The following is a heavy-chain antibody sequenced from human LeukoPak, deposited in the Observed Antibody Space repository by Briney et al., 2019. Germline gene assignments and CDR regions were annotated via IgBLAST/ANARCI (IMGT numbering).Heavy chain of an antibody. Sequence: GGSLRLSCAASGFTFSSYGMHWVRQAPGKGLEWVAVISYDGSNKYYADSVKGRFTISRDNSKNTLYLQMNSLRAEDTAVYYCAKAGGLPYFDYWGQGTLVTVSS. CDR3: AKAGGLPYFDY. V-gene: IGHV3-30*18. CDR2: ISYDGSNK. J-gene: IGHJ4*02. D-gene: IGHD3-16*01. CDR1: GFTFSSYG.